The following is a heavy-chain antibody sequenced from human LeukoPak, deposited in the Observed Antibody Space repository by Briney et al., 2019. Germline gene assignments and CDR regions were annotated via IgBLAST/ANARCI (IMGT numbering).Heavy chain of an antibody. CDR1: GFTFSSYS. Sequence: GGSLRLSCAASGFTFSSYSMNWVRQAPGKGLEWVSAISGSGGSTYYADSVKGRFTISRDNAKNSLYLQMNSLRAEDTAVYYCARDADYYDSSGYYFDYWGQGTLVTVSS. V-gene: IGHV3-21*01. J-gene: IGHJ4*02. D-gene: IGHD3-22*01. CDR3: ARDADYYDSSGYYFDY. CDR2: ISGSGGST.